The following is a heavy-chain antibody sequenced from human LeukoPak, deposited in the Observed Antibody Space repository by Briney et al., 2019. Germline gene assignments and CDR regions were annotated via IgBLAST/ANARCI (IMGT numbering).Heavy chain of an antibody. CDR2: ISSSSSYI. J-gene: IGHJ6*03. D-gene: IGHD2-15*01. Sequence: PGGSLRLSCAASGFTFSSYSMNWVRQAPGKGLEWVSSISSSSSYIYYADSVKGRFTISRDNAKNSLYLQMNSLRAEDTAVYYCARDRYCSGGSCYLYYYYYYMDVWGKGTTVTVSS. V-gene: IGHV3-21*01. CDR1: GFTFSSYS. CDR3: ARDRYCSGGSCYLYYYYYYMDV.